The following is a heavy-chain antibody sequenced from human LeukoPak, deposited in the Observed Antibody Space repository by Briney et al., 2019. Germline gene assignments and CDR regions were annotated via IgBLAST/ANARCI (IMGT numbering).Heavy chain of an antibody. CDR1: GFTFGSYA. CDR2: ISSSGDTT. J-gene: IGHJ6*02. V-gene: IGHV3-23*01. CDR3: AKRDPGYYYHMDV. Sequence: GGSLRLSCAASGFTFGSYAMSWVRQAPGKGLEWVSTISSSGDTTYFADSVKGRFTISRDNSKNTLYLQMNSLRAEDTAVYYCAKRDPGYYYHMDVWGQGTTVTVSS.